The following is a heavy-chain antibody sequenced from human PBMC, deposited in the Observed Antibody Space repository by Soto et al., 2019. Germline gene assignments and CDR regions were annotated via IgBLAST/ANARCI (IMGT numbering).Heavy chain of an antibody. CDR3: AKEGYYGSGSMGEYGMDV. CDR1: GFTFSSYA. V-gene: IGHV3-23*01. CDR2: ISGSGGST. D-gene: IGHD3-10*01. Sequence: GGSLRLSCAASGFTFSSYAMSWVRQAPGKGLEWVSAISGSGGSTYYADSVKGRFTISRDNSKNTLYLQMNSLRAEDTAVYYCAKEGYYGSGSMGEYGMDVWGQGTTVTVSS. J-gene: IGHJ6*02.